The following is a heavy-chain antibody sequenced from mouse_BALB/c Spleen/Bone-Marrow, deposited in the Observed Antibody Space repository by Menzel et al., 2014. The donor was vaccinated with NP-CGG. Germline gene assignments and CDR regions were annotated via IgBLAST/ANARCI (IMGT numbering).Heavy chain of an antibody. J-gene: IGHJ2*01. CDR2: ISSGSSTI. D-gene: IGHD1-1*01. CDR3: ARSGSSSGYFDY. CDR1: GFTFSSFG. Sequence: VHVKQSGGGLVQPGGSRKLSCAASGFTFSSFGMHWVRQAPEKGLEWVAYISSGSSTIYYADTVMGRFTISRDNPKNTLFLQMTSLRSEYTAMYYCARSGSSSGYFDYWGQGTTLTVSS. V-gene: IGHV5-17*02.